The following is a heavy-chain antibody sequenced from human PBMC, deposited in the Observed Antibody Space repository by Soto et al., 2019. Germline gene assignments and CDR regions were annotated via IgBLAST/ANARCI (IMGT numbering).Heavy chain of an antibody. J-gene: IGHJ3*02. CDR1: GGTFSSYA. CDR3: ARDSVSGYDSGGAFDI. Sequence: QVQLVQSGAEVNKPGSSVKVSCKASGGTFSSYAISWVRQAPGQGLEWMGGIIPIFGTANYAQKFQGRVTITEDESTSTAYMELSSLSYDDTAGYYCARDSVSGYDSGGAFDIWGQGTMVTVSS. V-gene: IGHV1-69*01. D-gene: IGHD5-12*01. CDR2: IIPIFGTA.